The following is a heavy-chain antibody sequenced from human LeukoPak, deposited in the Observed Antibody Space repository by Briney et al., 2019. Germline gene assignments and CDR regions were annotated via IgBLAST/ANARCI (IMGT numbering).Heavy chain of an antibody. J-gene: IGHJ4*02. CDR1: GGSISSYH. D-gene: IGHD6-6*01. CDR3: ASGSSPLYFDY. Sequence: SETLSLTCTVSGGSISSYHWSWIRQSPEKGLEWIGYIYYSGNTNYNPFLRSRVTISLDTSKNQFSLKVNSVTAADTAVYYCASGSSPLYFDYWGQGTLVTVSS. CDR2: IYYSGNT. V-gene: IGHV4-59*01.